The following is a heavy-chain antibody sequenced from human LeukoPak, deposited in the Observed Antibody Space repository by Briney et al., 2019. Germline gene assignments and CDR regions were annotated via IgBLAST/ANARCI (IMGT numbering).Heavy chain of an antibody. Sequence: GGSLRLSCAASGFTFSSYWMSWVRQAPGKGLEWVANIKQDGSEKYYVDSVKGRFTISRDNAKNSLYLQMNSLRAEDTAVYYCAKDGFGELGDWFDPWGQGTLVTVSS. D-gene: IGHD3-10*01. V-gene: IGHV3-7*03. CDR3: AKDGFGELGDWFDP. J-gene: IGHJ5*02. CDR2: IKQDGSEK. CDR1: GFTFSSYW.